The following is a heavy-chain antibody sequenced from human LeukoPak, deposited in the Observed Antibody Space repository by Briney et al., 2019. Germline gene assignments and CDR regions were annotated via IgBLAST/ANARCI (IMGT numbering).Heavy chain of an antibody. V-gene: IGHV3-23*01. J-gene: IGHJ4*02. D-gene: IGHD3-3*01. CDR1: GFTFSSYT. CDR2: IDSSGTKT. Sequence: GGSLRLSCAASGFTFSSYTRSWVRQAPGKGLAWVSGIDSSGTKTTYADSVKGRFTISRDNPRNTLYLQMNSLRAEDTAVYYCAKDETGFLNYFHYWGQGALVTVSS. CDR3: AKDETGFLNYFHY.